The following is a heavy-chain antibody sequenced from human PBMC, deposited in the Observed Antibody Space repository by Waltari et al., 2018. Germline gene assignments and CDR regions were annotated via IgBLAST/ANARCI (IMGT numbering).Heavy chain of an antibody. CDR1: GYTLTELS. D-gene: IGHD3-3*01. V-gene: IGHV1-24*01. J-gene: IGHJ4*02. CDR3: ATGVGYYDFWSGYYKS. CDR2: FDPEDGET. Sequence: QVQLVQSGAEVKKPGASVKVSCKVSGYTLTELSMPWVRQAPGKGLEWMGGFDPEDGETIYAQKFQGRVTMTEDTSTDTAYMELSSLRSEDTAVYYCATGVGYYDFWSGYYKSWGQGTLVTVSS.